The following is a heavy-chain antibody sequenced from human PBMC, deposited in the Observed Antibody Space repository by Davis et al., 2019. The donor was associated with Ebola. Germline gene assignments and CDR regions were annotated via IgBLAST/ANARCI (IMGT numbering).Heavy chain of an antibody. CDR2: IWYDGSNE. J-gene: IGHJ4*02. CDR3: AAINYDIFTGYYQDY. V-gene: IGHV3-33*01. D-gene: IGHD3-9*01. Sequence: GESLKISCAASGFTFSSFGMHWVRQAPGKGLVWLALIWYDGSNEYYADSVKGRFTISRDNSKSTLFLQMNSLRAEDTAVYYCAAINYDIFTGYYQDYWGQGIQVTVSS. CDR1: GFTFSSFG.